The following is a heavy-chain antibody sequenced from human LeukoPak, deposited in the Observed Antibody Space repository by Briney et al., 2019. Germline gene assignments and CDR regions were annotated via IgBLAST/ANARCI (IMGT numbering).Heavy chain of an antibody. CDR2: IYYSGST. D-gene: IGHD3-22*01. CDR3: ASLHDRSGYYY. CDR1: GGSISSSSYY. Sequence: SETLSLTCTVSGGSISSSSYYWGWIRQPPGKGLEWIGSIYYSGSTYYNPSLKSRVTISVDTSKNQFSLKLSSVIAADAAVYYCASLHDRSGYYYWGQGTLVTVSS. J-gene: IGHJ4*02. V-gene: IGHV4-39*01.